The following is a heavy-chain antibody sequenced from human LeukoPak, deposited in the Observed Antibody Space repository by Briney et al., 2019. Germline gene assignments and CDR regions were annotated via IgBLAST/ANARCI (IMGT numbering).Heavy chain of an antibody. Sequence: PGGSLRLSSAASGFTLDDYSMDWVRHAAGKGMEWVCHISWDGGSTYYGDSVKGRFTICRDNRKKCMYLQINSLRTEDTALYSCASGHHYYDSSGYYPREFDYWGQGTLVTVSS. V-gene: IGHV3-43*01. J-gene: IGHJ4*02. CDR1: GFTLDDYS. CDR3: ASGHHYYDSSGYYPREFDY. D-gene: IGHD3-22*01. CDR2: ISWDGGST.